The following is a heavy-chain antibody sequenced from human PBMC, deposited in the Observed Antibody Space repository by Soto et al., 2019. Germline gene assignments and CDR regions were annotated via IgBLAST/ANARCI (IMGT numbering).Heavy chain of an antibody. V-gene: IGHV1-69*01. Sequence: QVQLVQSGAEVKKPGSSVKVSCKASGGTFSSYAISWVRQAPGQGLEWMGGIIPIFGTANYAQKFQGRVTITADESTSTAYMELSSLRSEDTAVYYCARGGYYYDSPMEDAFDIWGQGTMVTVSS. CDR1: GGTFSSYA. J-gene: IGHJ3*02. D-gene: IGHD3-22*01. CDR2: IIPIFGTA. CDR3: ARGGYYYDSPMEDAFDI.